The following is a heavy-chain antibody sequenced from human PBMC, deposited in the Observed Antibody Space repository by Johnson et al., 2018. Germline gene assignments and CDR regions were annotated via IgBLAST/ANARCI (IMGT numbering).Heavy chain of an antibody. D-gene: IGHD6-13*01. CDR1: GYTFINHY. Sequence: QVQLVQSGAEVKKPGASXKVSCTASGYTFINHYLHWVRLAPGQGLEWLGIINPSGGGTSYAQKFQGRVTMTRDPPTSTVYMELSGLRSEDPAVYYCARTVIAATETYFQHWGQGTLVTVSS. V-gene: IGHV1-46*01. CDR3: ARTVIAATETYFQH. J-gene: IGHJ1*01. CDR2: INPSGGGT.